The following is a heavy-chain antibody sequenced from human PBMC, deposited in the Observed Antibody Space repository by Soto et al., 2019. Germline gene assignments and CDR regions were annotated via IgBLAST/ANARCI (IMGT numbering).Heavy chain of an antibody. D-gene: IGHD6-19*01. CDR3: AKDHLGWGHEPRIAVARGALEY. V-gene: IGHV3-30*18. CDR1: GFTFSSYG. J-gene: IGHJ4*02. CDR2: ISYDGDNK. Sequence: QVQLVESGGGVVQPGRSLRLSCAASGFTFSSYGMHWVRQAPGKGLEWVAVISYDGDNKYYADSVKGRFTISRDNSKNTLHLQMNSLRAEDTAVYYCAKDHLGWGHEPRIAVARGALEYWGQGTLVTVSS.